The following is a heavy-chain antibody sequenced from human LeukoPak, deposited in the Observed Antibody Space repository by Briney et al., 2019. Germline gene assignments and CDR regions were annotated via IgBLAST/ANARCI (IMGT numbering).Heavy chain of an antibody. CDR1: GYTFTGYY. V-gene: IGHV1-2*02. Sequence: ASVKVSCKASGYTFTGYYMHWVRQAPGQGLEWMGWINPNSGGTNYAQKFQGRVTMTRDTSISTAYMELSRLRSDDTAVYYCASPPAHYYDSSGYYYYFDYWGQGTLVTVSP. CDR3: ASPPAHYYDSSGYYYYFDY. D-gene: IGHD3-22*01. J-gene: IGHJ4*02. CDR2: INPNSGGT.